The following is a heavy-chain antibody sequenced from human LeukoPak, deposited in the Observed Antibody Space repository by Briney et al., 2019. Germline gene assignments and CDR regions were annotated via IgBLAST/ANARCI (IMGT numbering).Heavy chain of an antibody. Sequence: ASVKVSCKASGGIFSSYAISWVRQAPGQGLEWMGWINPNSGGTNYAQKFQGRVTMTRDTSISTAYMELSRLRSDDTAVYYCATYSSGSPAEYFQHWGQGTLVTVSS. J-gene: IGHJ1*01. V-gene: IGHV1-2*02. CDR1: GGIFSSYA. CDR3: ATYSSGSPAEYFQH. D-gene: IGHD6-19*01. CDR2: INPNSGGT.